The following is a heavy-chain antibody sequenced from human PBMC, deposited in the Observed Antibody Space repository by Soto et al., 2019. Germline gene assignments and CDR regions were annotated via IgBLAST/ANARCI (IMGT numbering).Heavy chain of an antibody. V-gene: IGHV4-30-4*01. J-gene: IGHJ4*02. CDR3: ARLNIAAAGVYYFDY. CDR2: IYYSGST. CDR1: GGSISSGAYY. Sequence: SETLSLTCTVSGGSISSGAYYWSWIRQPPGKGLEWIGYIYYSGSTYYNPSLKSRVTISVDTSKNQFSLKLSSVTAADTAVYYCARLNIAAAGVYYFDYWGQGTLVTVSS. D-gene: IGHD6-13*01.